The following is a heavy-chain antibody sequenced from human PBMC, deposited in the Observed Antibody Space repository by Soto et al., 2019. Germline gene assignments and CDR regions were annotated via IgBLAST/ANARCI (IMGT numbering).Heavy chain of an antibody. J-gene: IGHJ3*02. D-gene: IGHD2-2*02. Sequence: EVQLLESGGGLVQPGGSLRLSCAASGFTFSSYAMSWVRQAPGKGLEWVSPISGSGGSTYYADSVKGRFTISRDNSKNTLYLQMNSLRAEDTAVYYCAKSEIPLIRAFDIWGQGTMVTVSS. CDR2: ISGSGGST. CDR3: AKSEIPLIRAFDI. CDR1: GFTFSSYA. V-gene: IGHV3-23*01.